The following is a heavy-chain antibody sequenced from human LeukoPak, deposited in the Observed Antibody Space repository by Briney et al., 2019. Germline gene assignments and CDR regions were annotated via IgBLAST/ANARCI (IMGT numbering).Heavy chain of an antibody. CDR3: AREGGLTGTTDYYYMDV. Sequence: ASVKVSCKASGYTFTDYYIHWVRQAPGQGPEWMGWINPNIGGTKYAQKFKDRVTMTRDTSISTAYMELSRLISDDTAVYYCAREGGLTGTTDYYYMDVWGKGTTVTVS. J-gene: IGHJ6*03. CDR1: GYTFTDYY. CDR2: INPNIGGT. D-gene: IGHD1-7*01. V-gene: IGHV1-2*02.